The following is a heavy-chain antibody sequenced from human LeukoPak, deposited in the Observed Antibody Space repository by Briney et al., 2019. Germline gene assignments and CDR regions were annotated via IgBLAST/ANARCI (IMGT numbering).Heavy chain of an antibody. CDR2: IWYDGGNK. CDR1: GFTFSSYG. CDR3: AREYYYDISGYFLDY. V-gene: IGHV3-33*01. D-gene: IGHD3-22*01. Sequence: GGSLRLSCAASGFTFSSYGMHWVRQAPGKGLEWVALIWYDGGNKYFADSVKGRFTISRDNSQNTLYLQMDSLRAEDTAVYYCAREYYYDISGYFLDYWGQGTLVTVSS. J-gene: IGHJ4*02.